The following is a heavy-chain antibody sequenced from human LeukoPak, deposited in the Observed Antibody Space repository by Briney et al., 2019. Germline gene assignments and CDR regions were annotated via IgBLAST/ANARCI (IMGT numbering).Heavy chain of an antibody. CDR3: ARQGDDY. Sequence: PGGSLRLSCAASGFTVSSNYMSWVRQAPGKGLECVANIKEDGSEKYYVDSVKGRFTISRDNAKNSLYLQMNGLRAEDTAVYYCARQGDDYWGHGTLVTVSS. CDR2: IKEDGSEK. CDR1: GFTVSSNY. V-gene: IGHV3-7*01. D-gene: IGHD3-16*01. J-gene: IGHJ4*01.